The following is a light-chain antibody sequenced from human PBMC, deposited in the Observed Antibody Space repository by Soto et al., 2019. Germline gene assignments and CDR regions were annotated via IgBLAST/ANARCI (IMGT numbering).Light chain of an antibody. J-gene: IGLJ1*01. CDR3: SSYAGSSNV. CDR2: EVN. CDR1: SSDVGGYNY. Sequence: SVLTQPPSASGSPGQSVAISCTGTSSDVGGYNYVSWYQQHPGKAPKLMIYEVNKRPSGVPDRFSGSKSGNTASMTVSGLQAEDEDDYYCSSYAGSSNVFGSGTKVNV. V-gene: IGLV2-8*01.